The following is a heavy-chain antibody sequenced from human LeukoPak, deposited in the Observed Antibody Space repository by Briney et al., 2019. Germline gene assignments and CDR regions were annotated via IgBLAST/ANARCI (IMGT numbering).Heavy chain of an antibody. CDR2: INTNTGNP. D-gene: IGHD6-19*01. CDR1: GYTFTSYA. J-gene: IGHJ4*02. Sequence: GASVKASCKASGYTFTSYAMNWVRQAPGQGLEWMGWINTNTGNPTYAQGFTGRFVFSLDTSVSTAYLQISSLKAGDTAVYYCARVFFRGVAGKGGLVDYWGQGTLVTVSS. CDR3: ARVFFRGVAGKGGLVDY. V-gene: IGHV7-4-1*02.